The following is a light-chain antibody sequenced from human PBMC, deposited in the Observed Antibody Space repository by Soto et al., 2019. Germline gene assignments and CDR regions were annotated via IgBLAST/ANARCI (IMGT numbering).Light chain of an antibody. Sequence: DIQLTQSPSFLSASVGDRVTITCRASQGIYTYLAWYQQKPGKAPELLIYAASTLQSAVPSRFSGSGSGTEFTLTIISLQPEDFATYYGRHLNSYPWTFGQGTKVEIK. J-gene: IGKJ1*01. V-gene: IGKV1-9*01. CDR1: QGIYTY. CDR2: AAS. CDR3: RHLNSYPWT.